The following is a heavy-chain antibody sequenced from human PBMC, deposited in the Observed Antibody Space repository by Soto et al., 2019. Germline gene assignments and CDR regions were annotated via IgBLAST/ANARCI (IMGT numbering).Heavy chain of an antibody. D-gene: IGHD6-6*01. CDR1: GYTFTGYY. V-gene: IGHV1-2*02. J-gene: IGHJ4*02. Sequence: DSVKVSCKASGYTFTGYYMHWVRQAPGQGLEWMGWINPNSGGTNYAQKFQGRVTMTRDTSISTAYMELSRLRSDDTAVYYCANLEYSSSSNDYWGQGTLVTVS. CDR3: ANLEYSSSSNDY. CDR2: INPNSGGT.